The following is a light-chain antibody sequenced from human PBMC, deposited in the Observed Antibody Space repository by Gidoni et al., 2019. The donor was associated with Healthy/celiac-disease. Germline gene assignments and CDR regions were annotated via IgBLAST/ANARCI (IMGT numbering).Light chain of an antibody. CDR3: AAWDDSLSGGV. CDR2: RNN. J-gene: IGLJ3*02. Sequence: QSVLTQPPSASGTPGQRVTISCSGSSSNIGSNYVYWYQQLPGTAPKLLISRNNQRPSGVPDRFSGSKSGTSASLAISGLRSEDEADYYCAAWDDSLSGGVFGGGTKLPVL. V-gene: IGLV1-47*01. CDR1: SSNIGSNY.